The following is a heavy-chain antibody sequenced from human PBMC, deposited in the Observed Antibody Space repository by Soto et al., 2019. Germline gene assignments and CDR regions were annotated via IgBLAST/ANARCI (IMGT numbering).Heavy chain of an antibody. Sequence: ASVKVSCKASGYTFTGYYMHWVRQAPGQGLEWMGWINPNSGGTNYAQKFQGRVTMTRDTSISTAYMELSRLRSDDTAVYYCATQKLKQLAYYYYGMDVWGQGTTVTVSS. J-gene: IGHJ6*02. CDR2: INPNSGGT. V-gene: IGHV1-2*02. D-gene: IGHD6-13*01. CDR1: GYTFTGYY. CDR3: ATQKLKQLAYYYYGMDV.